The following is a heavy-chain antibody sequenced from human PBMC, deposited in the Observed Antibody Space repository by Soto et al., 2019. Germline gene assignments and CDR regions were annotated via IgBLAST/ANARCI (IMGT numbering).Heavy chain of an antibody. CDR3: ARGWDRGVTTPQYAFDI. J-gene: IGHJ3*02. Sequence: QVQLQESGPGLVKPSQTLSLTCTVSGGSISSGGYYWSWIRQHPGKGLEWIGYIYYSGSTYYNPSLNSRFTISVDTSKNQFSLKLSSVTAADTAVYYCARGWDRGVTTPQYAFDIWGQGTMVTVSS. CDR1: GGSISSGGYY. CDR2: IYYSGST. V-gene: IGHV4-31*03. D-gene: IGHD3-10*01.